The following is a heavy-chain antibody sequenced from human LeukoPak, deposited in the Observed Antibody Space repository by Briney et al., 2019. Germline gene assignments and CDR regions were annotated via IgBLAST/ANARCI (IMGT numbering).Heavy chain of an antibody. CDR3: ARAQWDIVVVVAAYNAFDI. J-gene: IGHJ3*02. V-gene: IGHV3-21*01. Sequence: GGSLRLSCAASGFTFSSYEMNWVRQAPGKGLEWVSSISSSSSYIYYADSVRGRFTISRDNAKNSLYLQMNSLRAEDTAVYYCARAQWDIVVVVAAYNAFDIWGQGTMVTVSS. CDR1: GFTFSSYE. CDR2: ISSSSSYI. D-gene: IGHD2-15*01.